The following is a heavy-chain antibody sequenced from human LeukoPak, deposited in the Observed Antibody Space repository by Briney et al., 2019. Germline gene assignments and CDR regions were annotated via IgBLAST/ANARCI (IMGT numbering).Heavy chain of an antibody. CDR2: ISAYNGNT. V-gene: IGHV1-18*01. CDR1: GYTFTSYG. Sequence: GASVKVSCKASGYTFTSYGISWVRQAPGQGLEWMGWISAYNGNTNYAQKLQGRVTMTTDTSTSTDYMELRSLRSDDTAVYYCARGRTIFGVVIVSFDYWGQGTLVTVSS. CDR3: ARGRTIFGVVIVSFDY. J-gene: IGHJ4*02. D-gene: IGHD3-3*01.